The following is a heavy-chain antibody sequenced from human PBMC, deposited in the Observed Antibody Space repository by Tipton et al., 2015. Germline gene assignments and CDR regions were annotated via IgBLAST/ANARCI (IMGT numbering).Heavy chain of an antibody. J-gene: IGHJ4*02. CDR1: GGSFSDYY. Sequence: TLSLTCTVSGGSFSDYYWSWIRQSPGEGLEWIGYIYYSGSTNYNPSLRSRVAMSMDTSKNHFSLKLSSVTAADTAVYYCARTYDFTAYSPVGCWGQGTLVTVSS. V-gene: IGHV4-59*08. CDR3: ARTYDFTAYSPVGC. D-gene: IGHD3-3*01. CDR2: IYYSGST.